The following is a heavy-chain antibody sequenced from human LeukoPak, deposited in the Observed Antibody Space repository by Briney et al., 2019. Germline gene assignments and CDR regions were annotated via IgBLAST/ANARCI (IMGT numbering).Heavy chain of an antibody. J-gene: IGHJ5*02. CDR1: GGSISNTSNY. V-gene: IGHV4-39*01. Sequence: SETLSLTCSVSGGSISNTSNYWAWIRQPPGKGLECIGSIYYSGSTHSNPSLKSRVTMSVDPSKSKLSTKVRSVTAADTALYYCGRTMTRGMFWFDRWGQGALVTVYS. D-gene: IGHD3-10*01. CDR3: GRTMTRGMFWFDR. CDR2: IYYSGST.